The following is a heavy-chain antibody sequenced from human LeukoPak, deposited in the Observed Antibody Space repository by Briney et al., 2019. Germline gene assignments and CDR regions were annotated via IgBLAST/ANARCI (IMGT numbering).Heavy chain of an antibody. J-gene: IGHJ4*01. CDR1: GYTFNKFD. V-gene: IGHV1-18*01. CDR2: ISTYNGNP. Sequence: ASVKVSCKASGYTFNKFDITWVRQAPGQGLEWMGWISTYNGNPNYAQNAQKLQGRVTMTTDTSTSTAYMELRSLRSDDTAVYYCERVMGPPDYWGQGTLVTVSS. CDR3: ERVMGPPDY. D-gene: IGHD2-8*01.